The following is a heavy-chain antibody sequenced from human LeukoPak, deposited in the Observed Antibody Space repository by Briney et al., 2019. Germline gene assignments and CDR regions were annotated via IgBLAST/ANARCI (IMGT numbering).Heavy chain of an antibody. CDR1: GGSVGSAGYY. V-gene: IGHV4-61*08. J-gene: IGHJ4*02. CDR2: IYHISNT. D-gene: IGHD1-26*01. CDR3: ARTQSQSGSYRYYFGY. Sequence: SETLSLTCTVSGGSVGSAGYYWSWIRQPPGGGREWIGYIYHISNTNYNPSLKSRVTMSVNPSKNQFSLKLNSVTAADTAMYYCARTQSQSGSYRYYFGYWGQGTLVTVSS.